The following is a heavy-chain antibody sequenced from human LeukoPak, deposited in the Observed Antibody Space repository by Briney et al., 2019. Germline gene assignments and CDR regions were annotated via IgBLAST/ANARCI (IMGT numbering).Heavy chain of an antibody. CDR1: GFTFSRYA. Sequence: GGSLRLSCAASGFTFSRYAMTWVRQAPGKGLEWVSGISGSGSGTYYADSVKDRFTISRDNSKNTLYLQMNSLRAEDTAVYYCAKLAAETILPYYYYGMDVWGQGTTVTVSS. D-gene: IGHD6-13*01. CDR2: ISGSGSGT. J-gene: IGHJ6*02. CDR3: AKLAAETILPYYYYGMDV. V-gene: IGHV3-23*01.